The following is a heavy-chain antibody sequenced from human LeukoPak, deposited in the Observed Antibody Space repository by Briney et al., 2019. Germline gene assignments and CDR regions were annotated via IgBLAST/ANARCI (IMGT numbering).Heavy chain of an antibody. CDR3: ARRTTYFGWRPSESPSCFDY. CDR2: IYHSGST. J-gene: IGHJ4*02. D-gene: IGHD3-9*01. Sequence: SETLSLTCTVSGGSISSSSYYWGWIRQPPGKGLEWIGSIYHSGSTYYKSSLKSRVTISVDTSKNQLSLKLSSVTAADTAVYYCARRTTYFGWRPSESPSCFDYWGQGTLVTVSS. CDR1: GGSISSSSYY. V-gene: IGHV4-39*07.